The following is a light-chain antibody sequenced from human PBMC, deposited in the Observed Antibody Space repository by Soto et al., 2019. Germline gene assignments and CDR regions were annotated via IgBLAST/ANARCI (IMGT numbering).Light chain of an antibody. J-gene: IGKJ2*01. CDR1: QPISSY. CDR2: GAS. Sequence: DIQMTQSPSSLSASVGDSVTIICRANQPISSYLNWYQRKPGKAPKLLIYGASRLQSGVPSRFSGGGSGTDFSLTISSLRPEDFATYYCQHSYNIPYTFGQGTKLEIK. CDR3: QHSYNIPYT. V-gene: IGKV1-39*01.